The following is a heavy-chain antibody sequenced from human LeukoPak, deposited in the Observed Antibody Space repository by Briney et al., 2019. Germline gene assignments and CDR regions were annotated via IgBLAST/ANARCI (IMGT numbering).Heavy chain of an antibody. D-gene: IGHD3-22*01. V-gene: IGHV1-69*05. CDR2: IIPIFGTA. Sequence: ASVKVSCKASGGTFSSYAISWVRQAPGQGLEWMGGIIPIFGTANYAQKFQGRVTITTDESTSTAYMELSSLRSEDTAVYYCAIGLAVYDSIHRGAFDIWGQGTMVTVSS. J-gene: IGHJ3*02. CDR1: GGTFSSYA. CDR3: AIGLAVYDSIHRGAFDI.